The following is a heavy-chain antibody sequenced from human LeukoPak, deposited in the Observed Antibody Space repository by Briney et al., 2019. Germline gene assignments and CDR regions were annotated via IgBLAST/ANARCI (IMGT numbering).Heavy chain of an antibody. D-gene: IGHD3-16*02. CDR2: ISYSGST. J-gene: IGHJ4*02. CDR1: GDSISSYY. Sequence: SETLSLTCTVSGDSISSYYWSWIRQPPGKGLEWIGYISYSGSTNYNPSLKSRVTISVDTSKNQFSLKLNSVTAADTAVYYCARYIWGSYPTFEDYWGQGSLVTVSS. CDR3: ARYIWGSYPTFEDY. V-gene: IGHV4-59*01.